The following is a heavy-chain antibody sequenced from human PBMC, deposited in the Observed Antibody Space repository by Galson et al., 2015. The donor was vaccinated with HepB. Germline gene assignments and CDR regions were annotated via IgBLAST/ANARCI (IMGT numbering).Heavy chain of an antibody. J-gene: IGHJ5*02. D-gene: IGHD2-15*01. CDR1: GFTFSSYA. CDR2: ISYDGSNK. CDR3: ARDAEEVVVAAAFDP. V-gene: IGHV3-30*04. Sequence: SLRLSCAASGFTFSSYAMHWVRQAPGKGLEWVAVISYDGSNKYYADSVKGRFTISRDNSKNTLYLQMNSLRAEDTAVCYCARDAEEVVVAAAFDPWGQGTLVTVSS.